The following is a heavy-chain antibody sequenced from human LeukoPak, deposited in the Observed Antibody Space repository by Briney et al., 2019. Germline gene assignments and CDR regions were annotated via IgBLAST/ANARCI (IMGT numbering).Heavy chain of an antibody. CDR2: MSYDGSKT. CDR1: GFTFSTYP. Sequence: PGRSLRLSCAASGFTFSTYPMHWVRQAPGKGLEWVAVMSYDGSKTDYADSVKGRFTISRDNPKSTLYLEMNSLRPDDTALYYCAKDFVRYCVGTSCPTAFDSWGQGTLVTVSS. V-gene: IGHV3-30*18. D-gene: IGHD2-2*01. CDR3: AKDFVRYCVGTSCPTAFDS. J-gene: IGHJ4*02.